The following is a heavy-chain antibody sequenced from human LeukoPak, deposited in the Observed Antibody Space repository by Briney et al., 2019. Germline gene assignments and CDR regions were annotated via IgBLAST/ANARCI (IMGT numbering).Heavy chain of an antibody. CDR2: IHPARGDT. CDR3: ARESSGLDY. J-gene: IGHJ4*02. Sequence: ASVKVSCKASGYILTSNFMHWVRQAPGQGLEWMGIIHPARGDTTYAQMFQGRVTMTSDTSTNTVYTQLNSLRSEDTAVYYCARESSGLDYWGQGTLVTVSS. V-gene: IGHV1-46*01. CDR1: GYILTSNF. D-gene: IGHD6-19*01.